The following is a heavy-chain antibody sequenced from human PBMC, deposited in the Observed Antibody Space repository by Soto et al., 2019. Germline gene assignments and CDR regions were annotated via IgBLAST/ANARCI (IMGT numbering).Heavy chain of an antibody. CDR3: AKRNKYSSSVSYGMDV. CDR2: ISGSGGST. V-gene: IGHV3-23*01. CDR1: GFTFSSYA. D-gene: IGHD6-6*01. Sequence: GGSLRLSCAASGFTFSSYAMSWVRRAPGKGLEWVSAISGSGGSTYYADSVKGRFTISRDNSKNTLYLQMNSLRAEDTAVYYCAKRNKYSSSVSYGMDVWGQGTTVTVSS. J-gene: IGHJ6*02.